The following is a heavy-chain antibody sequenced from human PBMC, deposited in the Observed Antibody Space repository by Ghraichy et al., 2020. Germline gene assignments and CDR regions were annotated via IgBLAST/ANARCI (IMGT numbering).Heavy chain of an antibody. J-gene: IGHJ4*02. CDR2: ISTTSRP. Sequence: GGSLRLSCAASGFTFSTFSFSWVRQAPGKGLEWVSTISTTSRPYYGDSVKGRFTISRDNAKNSLYLQMNSLRAEDTAVYYCVRDSSGWSRDYWGQGTLVIVSS. CDR3: VRDSSGWSRDY. CDR1: GFTFSTFS. V-gene: IGHV3-21*01. D-gene: IGHD6-19*01.